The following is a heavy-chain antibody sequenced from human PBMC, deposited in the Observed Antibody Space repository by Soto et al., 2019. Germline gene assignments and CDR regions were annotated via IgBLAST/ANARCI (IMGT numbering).Heavy chain of an antibody. CDR1: GFTCSSYG. J-gene: IGHJ6*02. Sequence: XGSLRLSFGSPGFTCSSYGKNGVGQAPGKGLEWVSYISSSSSTIYYADSVKGRFTISRDNAKNSLYLQMNSLRDEDTAVYYCARDIYRRAGATRGEYYYYGIEVWGQGTTVTVSS. CDR2: ISSSSSTI. V-gene: IGHV3-48*02. D-gene: IGHD1-26*01. CDR3: ARDIYRRAGATRGEYYYYGIEV.